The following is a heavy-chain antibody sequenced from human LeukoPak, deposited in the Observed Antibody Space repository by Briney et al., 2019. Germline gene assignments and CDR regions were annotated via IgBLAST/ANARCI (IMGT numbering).Heavy chain of an antibody. J-gene: IGHJ4*02. V-gene: IGHV1-2*02. CDR2: INPNSGGT. Sequence: ASVRVSCKASGYTFTAYYMHWVRQAPGQGLEWMGWINPNSGGTNYAQKFQGRVTMTRDTSISTAYMELSRLRSDDTAVYYCARGRNSGYDYDYWGQGTLVTVSS. CDR3: ARGRNSGYDYDY. CDR1: GYTFTAYY. D-gene: IGHD5-12*01.